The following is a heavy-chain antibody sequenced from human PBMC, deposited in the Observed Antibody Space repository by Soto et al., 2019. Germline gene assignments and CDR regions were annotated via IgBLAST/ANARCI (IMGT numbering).Heavy chain of an antibody. CDR2: ISGSGCST. V-gene: IGHV3-23*01. J-gene: IGHJ5*02. D-gene: IGHD3-22*01. Sequence: PGGSLRLSCAVSGFTFSSYVRSWVRQAPGKGLEWVSSISGSGCSTYYADSVKGRFTISRDNSKNSLYLQMNSLRADDTAVYYCAKGGYYDSSGHNWFDPWGQGTLVTVSS. CDR1: GFTFSSYV. CDR3: AKGGYYDSSGHNWFDP.